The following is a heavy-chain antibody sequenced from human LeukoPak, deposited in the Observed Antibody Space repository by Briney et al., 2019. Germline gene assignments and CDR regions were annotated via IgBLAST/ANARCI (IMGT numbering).Heavy chain of an antibody. CDR3: ARGPVILVGGGFGVNVDTELKRKMGTFDY. V-gene: IGHV1-2*02. CDR2: INPNSGGR. Sequence: ASVKLSCKASGYTFTGYYMHWVRQAPGQGLEWMGWINPNSGGRTYATKFQGRVTMTRDTSISTAYMELSRLRSDDTAVYYCARGPVILVGGGFGVNVDTELKRKMGTFDYWGQGTLVTVSS. J-gene: IGHJ4*02. D-gene: IGHD5-18*01. CDR1: GYTFTGYY.